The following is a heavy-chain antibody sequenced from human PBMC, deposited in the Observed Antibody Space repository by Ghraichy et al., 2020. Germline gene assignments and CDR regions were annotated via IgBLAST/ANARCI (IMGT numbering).Heavy chain of an antibody. CDR1: GFTFSSYA. CDR3: AREMGATTGYYYYGMDV. Sequence: GGSLRLSCAASGFTFSSYAMHWVRQAPGKGLEWVAVISYDGSNKYYADSVKGRFTISRDNSKNTLYLQMNSLRAEDTAVYYCAREMGATTGYYYYGMDVWGHETTVTVSS. D-gene: IGHD1-26*01. V-gene: IGHV3-30*04. CDR2: ISYDGSNK. J-gene: IGHJ6*02.